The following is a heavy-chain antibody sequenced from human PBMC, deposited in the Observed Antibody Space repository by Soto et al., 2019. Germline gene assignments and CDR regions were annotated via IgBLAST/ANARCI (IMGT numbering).Heavy chain of an antibody. CDR1: GYSISSGYY. CDR3: ARALYCSGGSCSPLRGMYV. V-gene: IGHV4-38-2*01. D-gene: IGHD2-15*01. CDR2: IYHSGST. J-gene: IGHJ6*02. Sequence: SETLSLTCAVSGYSISSGYYWGWIRQPPGKGLEWIGTIYHSGSTYYNPSLKSRVTISVDTSKNQFSLKVNPVTAADTAVYYCARALYCSGGSCSPLRGMYVWGLRTTVTVSS.